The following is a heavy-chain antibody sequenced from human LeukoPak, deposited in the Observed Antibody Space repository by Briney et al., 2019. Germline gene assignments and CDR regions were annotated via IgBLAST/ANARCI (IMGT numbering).Heavy chain of an antibody. D-gene: IGHD2-2*01. V-gene: IGHV7-4-1*02. J-gene: IGHJ4*02. CDR3: ARGYCSSTSCYRRYDY. CDR1: GYTFTSYA. CDR2: INTNNGNP. Sequence: ASVKVSCKASGYTFTSYAMNWVRLAPGKGLEWVGWINTNNGNPTYAQGFTGRFAFSLDTSVSTAYLQISSLKAEDTAVYYCARGYCSSTSCYRRYDYWGQGTLVTVSS.